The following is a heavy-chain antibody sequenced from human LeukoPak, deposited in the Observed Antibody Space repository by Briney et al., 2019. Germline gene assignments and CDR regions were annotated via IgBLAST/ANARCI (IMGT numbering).Heavy chain of an antibody. CDR2: IYTSGST. CDR1: GGSISSYY. J-gene: IGHJ4*02. D-gene: IGHD3-3*01. V-gene: IGHV4-4*07. Sequence: SETLSLTCTVSGGSISSYYWSWIRQPAGKGLEWIGRIYTSGSTNYNPSLKSRVTMSVDTSKNQFSLKLSSVTAADTAVYYCARDYDCWSGYYTFDYWGQGTMVTVSS. CDR3: ARDYDCWSGYYTFDY.